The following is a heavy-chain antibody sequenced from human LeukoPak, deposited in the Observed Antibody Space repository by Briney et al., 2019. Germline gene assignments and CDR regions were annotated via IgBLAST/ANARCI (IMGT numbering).Heavy chain of an antibody. J-gene: IGHJ4*02. CDR1: GGSITTYY. CDR2: IYFSGST. Sequence: SPTLSPICTLCGGSITTYYCGWIRHRPRRGPVWIGYIYFSGSTNYNPSLKSRVIISVDTSKIQFSLKLSSVTAAVTAVYYCARVSTPFRVDSSGSSFDYWGQGTLVTVSS. V-gene: IGHV4-59*07. CDR3: ARVSTPFRVDSSGSSFDY. D-gene: IGHD3-22*01.